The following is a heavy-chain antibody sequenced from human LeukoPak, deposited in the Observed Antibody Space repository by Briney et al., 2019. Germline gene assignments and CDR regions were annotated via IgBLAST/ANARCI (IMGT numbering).Heavy chain of an antibody. Sequence: SETLSLTCTVSGGSISSSSYYWGWIRQPPGKGLEWIGRIYYSGSTYYNPSLKSRVTISVDTSKNQFSLKLSSVTAADTAVYYCARRGYYDSSGRHAFDIWGQGTMVTVSS. CDR2: IYYSGST. CDR3: ARRGYYDSSGRHAFDI. D-gene: IGHD3-22*01. J-gene: IGHJ3*02. V-gene: IGHV4-39*01. CDR1: GGSISSSSYY.